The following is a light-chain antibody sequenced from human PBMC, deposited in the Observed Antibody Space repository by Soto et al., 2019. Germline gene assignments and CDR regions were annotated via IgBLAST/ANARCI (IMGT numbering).Light chain of an antibody. Sequence: EIVMTQSPATLSVSPGERATLSCRASQSVSSNLAWYQQKPGQAPRLLIYGASTRATTIPARFSGSGSGTEFTLTISSLQSEDFAVYYCQQYNNWPPMYTCGQGTKLEIK. J-gene: IGKJ2*01. CDR1: QSVSSN. CDR3: QQYNNWPPMYT. CDR2: GAS. V-gene: IGKV3-15*01.